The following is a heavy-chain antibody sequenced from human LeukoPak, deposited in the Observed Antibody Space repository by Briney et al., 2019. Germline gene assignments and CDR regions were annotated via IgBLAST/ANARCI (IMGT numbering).Heavy chain of an antibody. CDR3: ARAGSHDCSSTSCYTFDY. V-gene: IGHV4-61*02. J-gene: IGHJ4*02. D-gene: IGHD2-2*02. CDR2: IYTSGST. Sequence: PSETLSPTCTVSGGSLSSGSYYWGWIRQPAGKGLEWIRRIYTSGSTNYNPSLKSRVTISVDTSKNPFSLKLSSVTAAHTAVYYCARAGSHDCSSTSCYTFDYWGQGTLVTVSS. CDR1: GGSLSSGSYY.